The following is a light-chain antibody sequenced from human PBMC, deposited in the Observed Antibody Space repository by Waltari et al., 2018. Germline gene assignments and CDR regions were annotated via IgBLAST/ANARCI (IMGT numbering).Light chain of an antibody. CDR1: QSISSY. J-gene: IGKJ1*01. V-gene: IGKV1-39*01. CDR2: AAS. Sequence: DIQMTQSPSSLSASVGDRVTIACRASQSISSYLNWYQQKPGKVPKVLIYAASSLQSGVPSRFSGSGSGTDITLTISSLQPEDFATYYCQQSYSTPRTFGQGTKVEIK. CDR3: QQSYSTPRT.